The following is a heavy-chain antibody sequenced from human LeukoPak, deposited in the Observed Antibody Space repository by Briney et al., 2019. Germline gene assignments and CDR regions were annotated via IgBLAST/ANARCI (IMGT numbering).Heavy chain of an antibody. CDR1: GGSISSSSYY. D-gene: IGHD3-22*01. Sequence: SETLSLTCTASGGSISSSSYYWGWIRQPPGKGLEWIGSIYYSGSTYYNPSLKSRVTISVDTSKNQFSLKLSSVTAADTAVYYCARGPLYDTAFVYWGQGTLVTVSS. CDR3: ARGPLYDTAFVY. V-gene: IGHV4-39*01. CDR2: IYYSGST. J-gene: IGHJ4*02.